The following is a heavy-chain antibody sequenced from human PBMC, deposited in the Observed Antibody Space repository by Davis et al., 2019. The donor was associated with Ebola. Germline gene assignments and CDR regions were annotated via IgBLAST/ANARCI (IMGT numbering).Heavy chain of an antibody. CDR2: ISSSGSTI. D-gene: IGHD3-9*01. CDR3: ARARGDILTGYYWYYFDY. Sequence: LSLTCAVYGGSFSGYYWSWIRQAPGKGLEWVSYISSSGSTIYYADSVKGRFTISRDNAKNSLYLQMNSLRAEDTAVYYCARARGDILTGYYWYYFDYWGQGTLVTVSS. J-gene: IGHJ4*02. V-gene: IGHV3-11*04. CDR1: GGSFSGYY.